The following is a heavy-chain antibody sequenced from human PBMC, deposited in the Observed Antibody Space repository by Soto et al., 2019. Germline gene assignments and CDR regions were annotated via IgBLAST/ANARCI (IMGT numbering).Heavy chain of an antibody. Sequence: GASVKVSCKASGYTFTSYAMHWVRQAPGQRLEWMGWINAGNGNTKYSQKFQGRVTITRDTSASTAYMELSSLRSEDTAVYYCARGVYCSSTSCYNGMDVWGQGTTVTVSS. J-gene: IGHJ6*02. CDR3: ARGVYCSSTSCYNGMDV. CDR2: INAGNGNT. D-gene: IGHD2-2*02. V-gene: IGHV1-3*01. CDR1: GYTFTSYA.